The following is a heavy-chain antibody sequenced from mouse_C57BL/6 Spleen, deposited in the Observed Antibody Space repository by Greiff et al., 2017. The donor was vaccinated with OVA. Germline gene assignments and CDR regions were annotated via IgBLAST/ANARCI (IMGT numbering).Heavy chain of an antibody. CDR1: GYTFTSYW. D-gene: IGHD2-5*01. V-gene: IGHV1-52*01. CDR2: IDPSDSET. J-gene: IGHJ3*01. Sequence: QVQLQQPGAELVRPGSSVKLSCKASGYTFTSYWMHWVKQRPIQGLEWIGNIDPSDSETHYNQKFKDKATLTVDKSSSTAYMQLSSLTSEDSAVYYCARAYYSNYGWFAYWGQGTLVTVSA. CDR3: ARAYYSNYGWFAY.